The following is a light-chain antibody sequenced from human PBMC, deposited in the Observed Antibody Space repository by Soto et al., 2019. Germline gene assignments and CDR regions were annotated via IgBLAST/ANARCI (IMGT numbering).Light chain of an antibody. CDR3: SSYTSSNTQVL. Sequence: QSALTQPASVSGSPGQSITISCTGTSSDVGGYNYVSWYQHHPGKAPKLMIYEVSNRPSGVSNRFSGSKSGNTASLSISGLQAEDEADYYCSSYTSSNTQVLFGGGTKLTVL. CDR2: EVS. J-gene: IGLJ2*01. V-gene: IGLV2-14*01. CDR1: SSDVGGYNY.